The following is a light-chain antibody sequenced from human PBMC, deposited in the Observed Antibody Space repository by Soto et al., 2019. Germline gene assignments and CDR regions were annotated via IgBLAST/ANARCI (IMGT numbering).Light chain of an antibody. J-gene: IGKJ1*01. V-gene: IGKV1-5*01. Sequence: DIQMTQSPSALSASLGDRVTITCRASHSIGTWLAWYQQRPGKAPKLLIYDASSLGSGVPSRFSGGGSGTEFTLTISSLQPDDFAVYYCQQYFTAPQTFGQGTKVEI. CDR2: DAS. CDR1: HSIGTW. CDR3: QQYFTAPQT.